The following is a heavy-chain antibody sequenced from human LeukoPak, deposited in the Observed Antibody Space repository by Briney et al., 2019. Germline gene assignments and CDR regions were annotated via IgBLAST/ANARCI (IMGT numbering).Heavy chain of an antibody. CDR3: ARDRVGGFDM. J-gene: IGHJ3*02. V-gene: IGHV3-7*05. CDR2: IKQIKQVGSEN. CDR1: GFTFSSYW. Sequence: GGSLRLSCTASGFTFSSYWMSWVRQAPGKGLEWVANIKQIKQVGSENDYVDSVKGRFSNSREHAKNSLYLQMNSLRAEDTAVYYCARDRVGGFDMWGQGTMVTVCS. D-gene: IGHD1-26*01.